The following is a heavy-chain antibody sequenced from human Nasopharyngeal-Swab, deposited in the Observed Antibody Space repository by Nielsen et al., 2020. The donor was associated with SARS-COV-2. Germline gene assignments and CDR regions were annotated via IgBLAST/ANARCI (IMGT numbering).Heavy chain of an antibody. CDR2: ISWNSGSI. CDR3: AKEIEMARRVYAFDI. D-gene: IGHD5-24*01. Sequence: SLKISCAASGFTFDDYAMHWVRQGPGKGLEWGSGISWNSGSIDYADSVKGRFTISRDNAKNSLNLQMNSLRVEDTALYYCAKEIEMARRVYAFDIWGQGTMVTVSS. CDR1: GFTFDDYA. V-gene: IGHV3-9*01. J-gene: IGHJ3*02.